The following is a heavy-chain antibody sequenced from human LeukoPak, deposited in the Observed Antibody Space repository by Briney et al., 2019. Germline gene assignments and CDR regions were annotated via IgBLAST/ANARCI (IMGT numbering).Heavy chain of an antibody. CDR2: ISSSSSTI. J-gene: IGHJ3*02. CDR1: GFTFSSYS. V-gene: IGHV3-48*01. Sequence: GGTLRLSCAASGFTFSSYSMSWVRQAPGKGLEWGSYISSSSSTIYYADSVKGRFTISRDNDKNSLYLQMNSLRAEDTAVYYCASDYAFDIWGQGTMVTVSS. CDR3: ASDYAFDI.